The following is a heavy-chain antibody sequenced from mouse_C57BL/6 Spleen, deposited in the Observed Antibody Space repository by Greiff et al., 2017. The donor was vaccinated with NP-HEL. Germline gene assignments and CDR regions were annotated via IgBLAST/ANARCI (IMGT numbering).Heavy chain of an antibody. CDR2: IRSKSNNYAT. D-gene: IGHD2-5*01. V-gene: IGHV10-1*01. CDR1: GFSFNTYA. J-gene: IGHJ3*01. Sequence: DVRLVESGGGLVQPKGSLKLSCAASGFSFNTYAMNWVRQAPGKGLEWVARIRSKSNNYATYYADSVKDRFTISRDDSESMLYLQMNNLKTEDTAMYYCVRHFGYSNWEFAYWGQGTLVTVSA. CDR3: VRHFGYSNWEFAY.